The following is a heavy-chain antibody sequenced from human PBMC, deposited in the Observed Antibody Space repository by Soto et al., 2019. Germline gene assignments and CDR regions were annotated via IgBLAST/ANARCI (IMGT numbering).Heavy chain of an antibody. CDR3: ARRYGSACDY. CDR1: GDSISSYY. Sequence: QVQLQESGPGLVKPSETLSLTCTVSGDSISSYYWSWIRQPPGKGLEWIGYIYYSGSTNYNPALKSRVTISVDTSKNQFSLKLSSVTAADTTVYYCARRYGSACDYWGQGTLVTVSS. D-gene: IGHD6-25*01. CDR2: IYYSGST. V-gene: IGHV4-59*08. J-gene: IGHJ4*02.